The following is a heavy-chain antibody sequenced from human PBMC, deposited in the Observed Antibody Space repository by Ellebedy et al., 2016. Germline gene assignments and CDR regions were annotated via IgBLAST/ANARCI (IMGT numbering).Heavy chain of an antibody. J-gene: IGHJ3*02. CDR1: GFTLSSYV. CDR3: VKVGVDTAMVHAFDI. D-gene: IGHD5-18*01. V-gene: IGHV3-23*01. Sequence: GGSLRLXXAASGFTLSSYVMSWVRQAPGKGLEWVSASSGSGGDTYYADSVKGRFTISRGNSKNTLYLQMSSLRAEDTAVYYCVKVGVDTAMVHAFDIWGQGTMVTVSS. CDR2: SSGSGGDT.